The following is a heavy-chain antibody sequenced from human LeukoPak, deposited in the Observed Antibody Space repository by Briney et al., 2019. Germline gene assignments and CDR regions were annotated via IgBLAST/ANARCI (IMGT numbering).Heavy chain of an antibody. CDR1: GGSISSYY. D-gene: IGHD2-2*01. J-gene: IGHJ5*02. V-gene: IGHV4-4*07. CDR3: ARDRYCSSTSCYPFTWFDP. Sequence: SETLSLTCTVSGGSISSYYWSWIRQPAGKGLEWIGRIYTSGSTNYNPSLKSRVTMSVDTSKNQFSLKLSFVTAADTAVYYCARDRYCSSTSCYPFTWFDPWGQGTLVTVSS. CDR2: IYTSGST.